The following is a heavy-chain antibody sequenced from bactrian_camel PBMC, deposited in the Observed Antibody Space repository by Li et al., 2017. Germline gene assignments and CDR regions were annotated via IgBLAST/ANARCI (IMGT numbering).Heavy chain of an antibody. CDR2: INSGGVRT. CDR3: ASRGGYCSGFDHFKYAY. Sequence: QVQLVESGGGLVQPGGSLRLSCAASGFTFSSYTMYWVRQAPGKGLEWVSSINSGGVRTYYADSVKGRFTISRDNAKNALYLQMNNLKPEDSGMYFCASRGGYCSGFDHFKYAYWGQGTQVTVS. J-gene: IGHJ4*01. V-gene: IGHV3S1*01. CDR1: GFTFSSYT. D-gene: IGHD1*01.